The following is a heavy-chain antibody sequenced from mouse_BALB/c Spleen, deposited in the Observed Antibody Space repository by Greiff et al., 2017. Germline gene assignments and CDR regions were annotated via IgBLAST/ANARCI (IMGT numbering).Heavy chain of an antibody. J-gene: IGHJ4*01. D-gene: IGHD2-1*01. CDR2: ISSGSSTI. CDR1: GFTFSSFG. Sequence: EVKVVESGGGLVQPGGSRKLSCAASGFTFSSFGMHWVRQAPEKGLEWVAYISSGSSTIYYADTVKGRFTISRDNPKNTLFLQMTSLRSEDTAMYYCARRIYGNYAMDYWGQGTSVTVSS. V-gene: IGHV5-17*02. CDR3: ARRIYGNYAMDY.